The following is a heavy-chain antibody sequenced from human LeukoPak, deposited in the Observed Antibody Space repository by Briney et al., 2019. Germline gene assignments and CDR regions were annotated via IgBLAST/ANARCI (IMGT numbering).Heavy chain of an antibody. J-gene: IGHJ5*02. V-gene: IGHV3-21*01. Sequence: PGGSLRLSCAASGFTFSSYSMNWVRQAPGKGLEWVSSISSSSSYIYYADSVKGRFTISRDNAKNSLYLQMNSLRAEDTAVYYCARDLYCSGGSCPNRGDWFDPWGQGTLVTVSS. CDR1: GFTFSSYS. CDR3: ARDLYCSGGSCPNRGDWFDP. D-gene: IGHD2-15*01. CDR2: ISSSSSYI.